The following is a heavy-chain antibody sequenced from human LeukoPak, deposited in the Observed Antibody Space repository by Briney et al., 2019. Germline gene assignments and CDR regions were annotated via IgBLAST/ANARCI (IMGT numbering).Heavy chain of an antibody. CDR2: ISGYNGNT. D-gene: IGHD4-23*01. J-gene: IGHJ4*02. CDR3: ARVLVVTNIVDY. CDR1: GYTFSNYA. Sequence: ASVKVSCKASGYTFSNYAISWVRQAPGQGLEWMGWISGYNGNTNYAHQLQGRVTMTTDTSTSTTYMELRSLRSDDTAMYYYARVLVVTNIVDYWGQGTLVSVSS. V-gene: IGHV1-18*01.